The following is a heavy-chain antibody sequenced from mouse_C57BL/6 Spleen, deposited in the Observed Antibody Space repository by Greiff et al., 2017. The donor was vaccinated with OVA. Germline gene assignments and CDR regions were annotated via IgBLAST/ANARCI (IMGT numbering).Heavy chain of an antibody. Sequence: EVKVEESGPGLVKPSQSLSLTCSVTGYSITSGYYWNWIRQFPGNKLEWMGYISYDGSNNYNPSLKNRISITRDTSKNQFFLKLNSVTTEDTATYYCARVADYYAMDYWGQGTSVTVSS. CDR1: GYSITSGYY. D-gene: IGHD6-1*01. J-gene: IGHJ4*01. CDR2: ISYDGSN. CDR3: ARVADYYAMDY. V-gene: IGHV3-6*01.